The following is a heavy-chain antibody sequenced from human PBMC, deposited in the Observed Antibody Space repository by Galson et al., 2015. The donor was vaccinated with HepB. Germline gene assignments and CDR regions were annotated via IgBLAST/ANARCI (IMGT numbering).Heavy chain of an antibody. Sequence: SVKVSCKASGGTFSSYAISWVRQAPGQGLEWMGGIIPIFGTANYAQKFQGRVTITADESTSAAYMELSSLRSEDTAVYYCARNSYYDILTGYYNWFDPWGQGTLVTVSS. CDR2: IIPIFGTA. CDR1: GGTFSSYA. D-gene: IGHD3-9*01. CDR3: ARNSYYDILTGYYNWFDP. J-gene: IGHJ5*02. V-gene: IGHV1-69*13.